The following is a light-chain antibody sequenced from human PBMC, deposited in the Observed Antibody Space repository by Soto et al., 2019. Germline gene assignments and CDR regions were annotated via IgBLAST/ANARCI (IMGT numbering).Light chain of an antibody. Sequence: DIQMTQSPSSLSASVGDRVTISCRASQSISTYLNWYQQKPGTAPKLLIYRASSVKSGVPPRFSGSGSGRDFTLTISSLRPEDIETYFCQHSCSSPPWTFGQGTKVEVK. CDR3: QHSCSSPPWT. CDR1: QSISTY. CDR2: RAS. J-gene: IGKJ1*01. V-gene: IGKV1-39*01.